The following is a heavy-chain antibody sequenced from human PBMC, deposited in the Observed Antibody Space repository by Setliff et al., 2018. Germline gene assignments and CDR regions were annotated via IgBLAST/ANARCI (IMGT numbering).Heavy chain of an antibody. CDR2: IYYRGDT. V-gene: IGHV4-39*01. D-gene: IGHD2-15*01. J-gene: IGHJ4*02. CDR1: GASLSSGTYY. Sequence: SETLSLTCTVSGASLSSGTYYWGWIRQPPGKGLEWIGRIYYRGDTYYNASLKGRLTISVDTAQNQFSLRLTSVTAADTAVYYCARTCSGSGCYAGLESWGQGTPVTVS. CDR3: ARTCSGSGCYAGLES.